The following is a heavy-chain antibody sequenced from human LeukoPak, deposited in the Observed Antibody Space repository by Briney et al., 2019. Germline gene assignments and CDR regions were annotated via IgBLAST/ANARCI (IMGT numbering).Heavy chain of an antibody. V-gene: IGHV4-4*07. CDR2: IYTSGST. J-gene: IGHJ4*02. D-gene: IGHD3-22*01. CDR1: GGSISNYY. Sequence: PSETLSLTCTVPGGSISNYYWSWIRQPAGKGLEWIGRIYTSGSTNYNPSLKSRVTMSVDTSKNQFSLKLSSVTAADTAVYYCARETETRLYYYDSSGYLYYFDYWGQGTLVTVSS. CDR3: ARETETRLYYYDSSGYLYYFDY.